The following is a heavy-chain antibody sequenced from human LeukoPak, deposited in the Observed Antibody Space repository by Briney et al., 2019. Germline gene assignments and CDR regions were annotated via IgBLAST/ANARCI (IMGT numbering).Heavy chain of an antibody. D-gene: IGHD1-14*01. CDR2: ISKDGSKK. V-gene: IGHV3-30-3*01. CDR3: ARDPETGDIDY. Sequence: GTSLRLSCAASGFXFRNFAIHWVRQAPGKGLEWVAVISKDGSKKYYADSVKGRFTISRDNSKNTLYLQMNSLRAEDTAVYYCARDPETGDIDYWGQGTLVTVSS. J-gene: IGHJ4*02. CDR1: GFXFRNFA.